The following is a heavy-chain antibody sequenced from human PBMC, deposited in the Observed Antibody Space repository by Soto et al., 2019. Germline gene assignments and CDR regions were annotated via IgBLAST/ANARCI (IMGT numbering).Heavy chain of an antibody. CDR2: ISNDGSNK. J-gene: IGHJ1*01. V-gene: IGHV3-30*03. Sequence: QVQLVESGGGVGQPGTSLRLSCAASGLTFNTYAMNWIRLAPGKGLEWVAVISNDGSNKYYADSVKGRFMISRDNSKNTVYLQMNSLRGEDTGVYYCASGRGYCSESSCSYFDYFQHWGQGALVIVSS. CDR3: ASGRGYCSESSCSYFDYFQH. CDR1: GLTFNTYA. D-gene: IGHD2-2*01.